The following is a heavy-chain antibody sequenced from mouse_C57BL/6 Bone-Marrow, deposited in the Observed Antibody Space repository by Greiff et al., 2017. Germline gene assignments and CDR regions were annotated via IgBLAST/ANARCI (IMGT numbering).Heavy chain of an antibody. CDR3: ARYGYYGSGYFDY. Sequence: DVMLVESGGGLVQPGGSLSLSCAASGFTFTDYYMSWVRQPPGKALEWLGFIRNKASGYTTEYSASVKGRFTISRDNSQSILYLQMNALRAEDSATYYCARYGYYGSGYFDYWGQGTTLTVSS. CDR2: IRNKASGYTT. CDR1: GFTFTDYY. D-gene: IGHD1-1*01. J-gene: IGHJ2*01. V-gene: IGHV7-3*01.